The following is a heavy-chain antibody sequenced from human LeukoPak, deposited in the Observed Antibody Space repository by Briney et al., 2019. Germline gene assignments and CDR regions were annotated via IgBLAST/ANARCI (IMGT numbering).Heavy chain of an antibody. CDR2: IYTSGST. CDR1: GDSISSGSYY. J-gene: IGHJ4*02. Sequence: SETLSLTCTVSGDSISSGSYYWSWIRQPAGKGLEWIGRIYTSGSTNYNPSLKSRVTISIDTPKNQFSLKLSSVTAADTAVYYCTRGDNNWGQGTLVTVSS. D-gene: IGHD2/OR15-2a*01. CDR3: TRGDNN. V-gene: IGHV4-61*02.